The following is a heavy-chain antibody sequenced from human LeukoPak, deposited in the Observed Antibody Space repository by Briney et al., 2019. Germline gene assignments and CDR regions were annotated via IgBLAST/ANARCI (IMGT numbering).Heavy chain of an antibody. V-gene: IGHV4-4*02. J-gene: IGHJ4*02. D-gene: IGHD1-26*01. Sequence: SETLSLTCAVSGGSISSSNWWSWVRQPPGKGLEWIGEIYHSGSTNYNPSLKSRATISVDKPKNQFSLKLSSVTAADTAVYYCARDRGGTYDYWGQGTLVTVSS. CDR2: IYHSGST. CDR3: ARDRGGTYDY. CDR1: GGSISSSNW.